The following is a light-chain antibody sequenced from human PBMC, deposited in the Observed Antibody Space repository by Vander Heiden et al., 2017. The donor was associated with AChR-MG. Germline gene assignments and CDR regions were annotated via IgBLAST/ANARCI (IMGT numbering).Light chain of an antibody. CDR1: SSSIGSNT. CDR3: AAWDDSLNGYV. CDR2: SNN. V-gene: IGLV1-44*01. J-gene: IGLJ1*01. Sequence: QSALPPPPSASAAPGQGVTISCSGGSSSIGSNTVNWYQQLPGTAPNLLIDSNNQRPSGVPGRFSGCKSGTSASLAISGLQSEDEADYYCAAWDDSLNGYVFGTGTKVTVL.